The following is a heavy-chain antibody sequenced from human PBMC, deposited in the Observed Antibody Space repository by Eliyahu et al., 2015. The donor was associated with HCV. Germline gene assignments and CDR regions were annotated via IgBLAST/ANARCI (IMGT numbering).Heavy chain of an antibody. CDR1: GGSXXPYS. J-gene: IGHJ5*02. D-gene: IGHD6-19*01. CDR2: IPYRGST. CDR3: ASGGGGIAVAGTGGWFDP. Sequence: QVQLQESGPGLVKPSETLSLTCPVSGGSXXPYSWSXIRQPPGKGLGWVGDIPYRGSTNYNPSLKSRVTISVDTSKNQFSLNLTSVTAADTAVYYCASGGGGIAVAGTGGWFDPWGQGTLVTVSS. V-gene: IGHV4-59*01.